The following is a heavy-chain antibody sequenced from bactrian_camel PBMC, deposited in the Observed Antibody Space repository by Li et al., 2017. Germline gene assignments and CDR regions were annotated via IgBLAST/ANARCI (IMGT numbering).Heavy chain of an antibody. D-gene: IGHD4*01. V-gene: IGHV3S26*01. CDR3: AASQFRPRGCDYPLQSSPYDY. Sequence: VQLVESGGGLVQAGEPLTLSCHSSANTASRCWAWFRQAPGKEREAVATIDGGKSLTLVAASVKGRFTISRDAAANTLNLQMNDLKPEDTAMYYCAASQFRPRGCDYPLQSSPYDYWGLGTQVTVS. CDR2: IDGGKSLT. J-gene: IGHJ4*01. CDR1: ANTASRCW.